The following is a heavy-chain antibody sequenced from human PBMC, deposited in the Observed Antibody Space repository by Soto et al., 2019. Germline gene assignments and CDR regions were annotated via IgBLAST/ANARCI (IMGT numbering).Heavy chain of an antibody. CDR3: ARPPPPNQRPGSRSDP. D-gene: IGHD6-25*01. CDR1: GYTFTNHG. Sequence: GASVKVSCKASGYTFTNHGIIWVRQAPGQGLEWMGWINPYTGNTNYAQYLQGRVIMTTDTSTNTAYMDLESLTSDDTAVYYCARPPPPNQRPGSRSDPWGQETLVTVSS. CDR2: INPYTGNT. J-gene: IGHJ5*02. V-gene: IGHV1-18*01.